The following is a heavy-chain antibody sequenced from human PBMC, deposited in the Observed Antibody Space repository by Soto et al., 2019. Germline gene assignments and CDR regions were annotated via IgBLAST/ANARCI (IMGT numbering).Heavy chain of an antibody. CDR2: INPSDRST. CDR3: ARGVLH. Sequence: ASVKVSCKASGYTFTTYYMHWVRQAPGQGLEWMGVINPSDRSTFYAQNFQGRVTMTRDTSTETVYMELSSLRSEDTAVYYCARGVLHWGQGTLVTVSS. J-gene: IGHJ4*01. CDR1: GYTFTTYY. V-gene: IGHV1-46*01.